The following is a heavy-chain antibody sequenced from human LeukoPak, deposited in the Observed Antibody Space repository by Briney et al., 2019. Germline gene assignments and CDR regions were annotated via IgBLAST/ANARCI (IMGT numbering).Heavy chain of an antibody. V-gene: IGHV4-39*07. CDR2: IYYSGST. D-gene: IGHD6-6*01. CDR1: GGSISRSSYY. Sequence: SETLSLTCTVSGGSISRSSYYWGWIRQPPGKGLEWIGSIYYSGSTYYNPSLKSRVTISVDTSKNQFSLKLSSVTAADTAVYYCARCSSSSSWFDPWGQGTLVTVSS. CDR3: ARCSSSSSWFDP. J-gene: IGHJ5*02.